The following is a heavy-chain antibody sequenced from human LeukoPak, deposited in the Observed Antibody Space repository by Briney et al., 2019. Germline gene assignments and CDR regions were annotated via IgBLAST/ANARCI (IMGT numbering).Heavy chain of an antibody. CDR1: GYTFTSYD. Sequence: ASVKVSCKASGYTFTSYDINWVRQATGQGLEWMGWMNPNSGNTGYAQKFQGRVTMTRNTSISTAYMELSSLRSEDTAVYYCAICKWELPQYYYYYGMDVWGQGTTVTVSS. V-gene: IGHV1-8*02. CDR3: AICKWELPQYYYYYGMDV. CDR2: MNPNSGNT. D-gene: IGHD1-26*01. J-gene: IGHJ6*02.